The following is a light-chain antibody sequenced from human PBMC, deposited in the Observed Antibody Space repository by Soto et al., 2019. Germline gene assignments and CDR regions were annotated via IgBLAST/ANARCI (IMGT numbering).Light chain of an antibody. V-gene: IGKV3-15*01. J-gene: IGKJ5*01. CDR3: QQYRPSPAIS. Sequence: EIVMTQSPATLSVSPGDRATLSCRANQSVRSNLAWYQQRPGQAPRLLIYGASTRAAGVPARFSGSGSGTEFTLTISSLQSEDSALYFCQQYRPSPAISFGQGTRLEIK. CDR2: GAS. CDR1: QSVRSN.